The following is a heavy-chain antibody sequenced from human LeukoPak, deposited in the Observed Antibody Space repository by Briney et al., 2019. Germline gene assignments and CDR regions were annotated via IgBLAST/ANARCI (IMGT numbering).Heavy chain of an antibody. J-gene: IGHJ6*02. CDR3: AKFGASSWDAYFYYGLDV. D-gene: IGHD6-6*01. V-gene: IGHV3-7*01. Sequence: GGSLRLSCAASGFTFSNYWMTWVRQAPGKGLEWVANINRDGSERYYVDSVKGRFTISRDDAKSSLYLQMNSLRAEDTAVYYCAKFGASSWDAYFYYGLDVWGQGTTVTVSS. CDR2: INRDGSER. CDR1: GFTFSNYW.